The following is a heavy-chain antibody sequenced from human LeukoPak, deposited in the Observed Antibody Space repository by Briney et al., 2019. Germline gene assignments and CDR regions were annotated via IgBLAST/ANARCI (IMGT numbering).Heavy chain of an antibody. J-gene: IGHJ2*01. D-gene: IGHD5-18*01. CDR3: ARGADTATPIKGNWYFDL. Sequence: GASVKVSCKASGGTFSSYAISWVRQAPGHGLEWMGGIIPIFGTANYAQKFQGRVTITTDESTSTAYMELSSLRSEDTAVYYCARGADTATPIKGNWYFDLWGRGTLVTVSS. V-gene: IGHV1-69*05. CDR2: IIPIFGTA. CDR1: GGTFSSYA.